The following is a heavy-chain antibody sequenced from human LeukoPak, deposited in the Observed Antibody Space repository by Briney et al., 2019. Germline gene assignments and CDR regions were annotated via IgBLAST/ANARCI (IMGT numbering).Heavy chain of an antibody. D-gene: IGHD6-19*01. CDR3: ARESVAVAGISSYYYGMDV. V-gene: IGHV4-34*01. Sequence: SETLSLTCAVYGGSFSGYYWSWIRQLPGKGLEWIGEINHSGSTNYNPSLKSRVTISVDTSKNQFSPKLSSVTAADTAVYYCARESVAVAGISSYYYGMDVWGQGTTVTVSS. CDR2: INHSGST. J-gene: IGHJ6*02. CDR1: GGSFSGYY.